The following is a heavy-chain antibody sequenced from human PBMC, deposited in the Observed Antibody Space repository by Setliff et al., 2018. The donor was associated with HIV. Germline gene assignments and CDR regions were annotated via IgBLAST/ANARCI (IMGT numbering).Heavy chain of an antibody. CDR3: ARRQSYYDILNGCAFDALDI. J-gene: IGHJ3*02. CDR1: GGSISSYY. CDR2: IYYSGST. D-gene: IGHD3-9*01. Sequence: SETLSLTCTVSGGSISSYYWSWIRQPPGKGLEWIGYIYYSGSTNYNPSLKSRVTISVDTSKKQFSLKLSSVTAADTAVYYCARRQSYYDILNGCAFDALDIWGQGTKVTVSS. V-gene: IGHV4-59*08.